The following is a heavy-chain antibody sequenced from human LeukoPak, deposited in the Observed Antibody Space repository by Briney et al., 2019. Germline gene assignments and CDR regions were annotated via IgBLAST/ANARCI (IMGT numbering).Heavy chain of an antibody. CDR1: GYTFTGYY. V-gene: IGHV1-2*02. Sequence: ASVKVSCKASGYTFTGYYIHWVRQAPGQGLEWMGWINPNSGGTNYAQKFQGRVTMTRDTSISTVYMELSRLGSDDTAVYYCARDRLRLGYERTNWFDPWGQGTLVTVSS. J-gene: IGHJ5*02. CDR3: ARDRLRLGYERTNWFDP. CDR2: INPNSGGT. D-gene: IGHD2-15*01.